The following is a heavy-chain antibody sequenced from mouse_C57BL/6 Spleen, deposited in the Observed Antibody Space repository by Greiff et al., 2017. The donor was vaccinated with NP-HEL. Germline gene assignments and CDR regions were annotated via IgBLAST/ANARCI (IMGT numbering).Heavy chain of an antibody. D-gene: IGHD3-2*02. CDR1: GYTFTDYE. V-gene: IGHV1-15*01. CDR3: TRSGLRLRAMDY. CDR2: IDPETGGT. Sequence: VQLQQSGAELVRPGASVTLSCKASGYTFTDYEMHWVKQTPVHGLEWIGAIDPETGGTAYNQKFKGKAILTADKSSSTAYMELRSLTSEDSAVYDCTRSGLRLRAMDYWGQGTSVTVSS. J-gene: IGHJ4*01.